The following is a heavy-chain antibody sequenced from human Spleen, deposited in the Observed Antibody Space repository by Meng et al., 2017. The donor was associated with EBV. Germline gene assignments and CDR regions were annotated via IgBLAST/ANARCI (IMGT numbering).Heavy chain of an antibody. CDR2: ISTNTGGA. Sequence: YMPWSYVKVSAKACENTISSYAMNWVRQAPGQWLEWMGWISTNTGGATYAQGFTGRFVFALDTSVSTAYLQISSLKADDTAVYYCAREDRSSSGYSWWGRGTLVTVSS. V-gene: IGHV7-4-1*02. CDR3: AREDRSSSGYSW. D-gene: IGHD3-22*01. J-gene: IGHJ4*02. CDR1: ENTISSYA.